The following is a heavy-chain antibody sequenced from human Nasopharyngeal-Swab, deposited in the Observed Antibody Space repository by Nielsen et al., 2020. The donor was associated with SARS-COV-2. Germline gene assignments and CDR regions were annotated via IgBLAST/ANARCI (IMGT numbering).Heavy chain of an antibody. CDR3: ASDKSMIVVVITTHPYGMDV. Sequence: WVRKAPGKGLEGVGIINPSGGSTSYAQKLQGRVTMTRDTSTSTVYMELSSLRSEDTAVYYCASDKSMIVVVITTHPYGMDVWGQGTTVTVSS. CDR2: INPSGGST. D-gene: IGHD3-22*01. V-gene: IGHV1-46*01. J-gene: IGHJ6*02.